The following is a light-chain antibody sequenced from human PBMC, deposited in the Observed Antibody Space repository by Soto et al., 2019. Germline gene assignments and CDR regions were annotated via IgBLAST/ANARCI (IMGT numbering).Light chain of an antibody. V-gene: IGLV2-14*01. CDR1: SSDVGGYNY. CDR2: DVS. CDR3: SSYTSSSAVV. J-gene: IGLJ3*02. Sequence: QSALTQPASVSGSPGQSITISCTGTSSDVGGYNYVSWYQQYPGKAPKLMIYDVSNRPSGVSNRFSGSKSGNTASLTISGXXXXDEADYYCSSYTSSSAVVFGEGTKLTVL.